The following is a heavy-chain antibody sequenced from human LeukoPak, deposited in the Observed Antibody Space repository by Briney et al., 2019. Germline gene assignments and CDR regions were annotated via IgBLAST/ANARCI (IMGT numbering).Heavy chain of an antibody. CDR2: ISYDGSNK. CDR3: APSRDGYTMWDD. Sequence: GGSLSLSCAPSRFTFSSYSMHWVRQPPGKGMEWVAVISYDGSNKYYADSVKERFTISRDNSKNTLYVQMNSVRAEDTAVYYCAPSRDGYTMWDDWGQGSLVTVSS. V-gene: IGHV3-30-3*01. J-gene: IGHJ4*02. CDR1: RFTFSSYS. D-gene: IGHD5-24*01.